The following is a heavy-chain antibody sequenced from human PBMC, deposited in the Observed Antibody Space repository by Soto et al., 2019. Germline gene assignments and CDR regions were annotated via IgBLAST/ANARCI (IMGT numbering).Heavy chain of an antibody. CDR2: MSAYNGNT. CDR3: ARPVTSPDHLDI. CDR1: GYIFSDYG. D-gene: IGHD4-4*01. V-gene: IGHV1-18*01. Sequence: QVQLVQSGAEVKKPGASVKVSCKSSGYIFSDYGITWVRQAPGQGLEWMGWMSAYNGNTDYAQKFQDRLTLATDTSTSTAYMELRSLRSDDTALYYCARPVTSPDHLDIWGQGTMVTVSS. J-gene: IGHJ3*02.